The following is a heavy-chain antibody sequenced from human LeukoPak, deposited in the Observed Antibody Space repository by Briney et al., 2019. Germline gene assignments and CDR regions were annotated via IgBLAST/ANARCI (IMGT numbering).Heavy chain of an antibody. V-gene: IGHV3-11*01. CDR3: ARAPRTYDYVWGSYRPLHLDY. CDR1: GFTFSDYY. J-gene: IGHJ4*02. CDR2: ISSSGSTI. D-gene: IGHD3-16*02. Sequence: GGSLRLSCAASGFTFSDYYMSWIRQAPGKGLEWVSYISSSGSTIYYADSVKGRFTISRDNAKNSLYLQMNSLRAEDTAVYYCARAPRTYDYVWGSYRPLHLDYRGQGTLVTVSS.